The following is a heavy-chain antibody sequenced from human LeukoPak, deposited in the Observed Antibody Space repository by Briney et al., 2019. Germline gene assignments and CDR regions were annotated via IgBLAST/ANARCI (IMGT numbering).Heavy chain of an antibody. D-gene: IGHD6-19*01. CDR1: GGSISSYY. V-gene: IGHV4-59*01. CDR3: ARGGVAGTTFDY. J-gene: IGHJ4*02. Sequence: SETLSLTCTVSGGSISSYYWSWIRQPPGKGLEWIGYIYYSGSTNYNPSLKSRVTISVDTSKNQFSLKLSSVTAADTAVYYCARGGVAGTTFDYWGQGALVTVSS. CDR2: IYYSGST.